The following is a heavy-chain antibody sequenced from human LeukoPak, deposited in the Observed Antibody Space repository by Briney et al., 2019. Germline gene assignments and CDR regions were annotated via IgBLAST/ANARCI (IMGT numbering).Heavy chain of an antibody. D-gene: IGHD6-19*01. Sequence: QPGGSLRLSCAASGFTFSSYEMNWVRQAPGKGLEWVSYISSGGDTIYYADSVKGRFTISRDNVKNSMYLQMNSLRAEDTAIYYCVRDWQWLLFWCQGTLVTVSS. V-gene: IGHV3-48*03. CDR3: VRDWQWLLF. J-gene: IGHJ4*02. CDR2: ISSGGDTI. CDR1: GFTFSSYE.